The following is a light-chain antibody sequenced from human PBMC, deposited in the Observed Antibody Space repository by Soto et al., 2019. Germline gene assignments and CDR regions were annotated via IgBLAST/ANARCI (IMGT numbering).Light chain of an antibody. CDR2: EVS. CDR1: SSDVGGYNY. CDR3: SSYTSSSTLVV. J-gene: IGLJ2*01. Sequence: QSALTQPASVSGSPGQSITISCTGTSSDVGGYNYVSWYQQHPGKAPKLMIYEVSNRPSGVSNRFSGSKSGNTASLTISGLQAEDGADYYCSSYTSSSTLVVFGGGTTLNVL. V-gene: IGLV2-14*01.